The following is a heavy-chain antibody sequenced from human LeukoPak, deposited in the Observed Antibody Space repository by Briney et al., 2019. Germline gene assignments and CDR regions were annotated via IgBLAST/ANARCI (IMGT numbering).Heavy chain of an antibody. Sequence: KASETLSLTCIVSGGSTSGGNYYWGWIRRPPGKGLEWIGGISSSGNTYYNPPLKSRITISVDTSKNHFSLKLSSVTAADTAVYYCARLGAGPTYYDFWSGYSSFYFDYWGQGTLVTVSS. CDR1: GGSTSGGNYY. V-gene: IGHV4-39*02. CDR2: ISSSGNT. D-gene: IGHD3-3*01. J-gene: IGHJ4*02. CDR3: ARLGAGPTYYDFWSGYSSFYFDY.